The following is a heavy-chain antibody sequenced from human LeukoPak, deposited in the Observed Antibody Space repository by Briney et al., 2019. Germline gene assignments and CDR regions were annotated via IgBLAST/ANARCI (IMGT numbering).Heavy chain of an antibody. CDR3: AGGVAAVSDV. Sequence: KSSETLSLTCAVYGGSFSGYYWSWIRLPPGKGLEWIGEINHSGSTNYNPSLKSRVTISVDTSKNQFSLKLSSVTAADTAVYYCAGGVAAVSDVWGKGTTVTVSS. CDR2: INHSGST. CDR1: GGSFSGYY. J-gene: IGHJ6*04. D-gene: IGHD6-13*01. V-gene: IGHV4-34*01.